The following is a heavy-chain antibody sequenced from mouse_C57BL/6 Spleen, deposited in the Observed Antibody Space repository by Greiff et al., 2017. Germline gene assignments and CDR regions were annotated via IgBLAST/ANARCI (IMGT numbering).Heavy chain of an antibody. J-gene: IGHJ4*01. CDR2: IRNKANGYTT. D-gene: IGHD2-3*01. CDR3: ARSDGYPFSYYYAMDY. CDR1: GFTFTDYY. V-gene: IGHV7-3*01. Sequence: EVKVEESGGGLVQPGGSLSLSCAASGFTFTDYYMSWVRQPPGKALEWLGFIRNKANGYTTEYSASVKGRFTISRDNSQSILYLQMNALRAEDSATYYCARSDGYPFSYYYAMDYWGQGTSVTVSS.